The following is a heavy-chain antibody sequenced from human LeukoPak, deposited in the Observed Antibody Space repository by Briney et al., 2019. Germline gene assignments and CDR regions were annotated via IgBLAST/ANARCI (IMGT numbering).Heavy chain of an antibody. CDR1: GFTFSSYA. Sequence: GGSLRLSCAASGFTFSSYAMSWVRQAPGKGVEWVSAISGSGGSTYYADSVKGRFTISRDNSKNTLYLQMNSLRAEDTAVYYCAKFRCGGGSCYVVYFDYWGQGTLVTVSS. CDR3: AKFRCGGGSCYVVYFDY. J-gene: IGHJ4*02. D-gene: IGHD2-15*01. CDR2: ISGSGGST. V-gene: IGHV3-23*01.